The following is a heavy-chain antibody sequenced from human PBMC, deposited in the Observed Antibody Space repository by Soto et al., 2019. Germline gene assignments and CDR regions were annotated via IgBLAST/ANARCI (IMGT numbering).Heavy chain of an antibody. CDR3: ARALTTNLAALGYSSSWYQRGAFDY. D-gene: IGHD6-13*01. J-gene: IGHJ4*02. V-gene: IGHV3-33*01. CDR2: IWYDGSNK. CDR1: GFTFSSYG. Sequence: GGSLRLSCAASGFTFSSYGMHWVRQAPGKGLEWVAVIWYDGSNKYYADSVKGRFTISRDNSKNTLYLQMNSLRAEDTAVYYCARALTTNLAALGYSSSWYQRGAFDYWGQGTLVTVSS.